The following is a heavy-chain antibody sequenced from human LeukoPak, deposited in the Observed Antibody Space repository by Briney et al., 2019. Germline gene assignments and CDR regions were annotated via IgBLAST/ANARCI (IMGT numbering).Heavy chain of an antibody. Sequence: GGSLRLSCAASGFTFSNYSMNWVRQAPGKGLEWVSFINSGSSNIYYADSVKGRFTFSRDNAKNSLYLQMSSLRADDTAVYYCVRYAYDPTKAFDIWGQGTMVTVSS. CDR2: INSGSSNI. CDR1: GFTFSNYS. J-gene: IGHJ3*02. CDR3: VRYAYDPTKAFDI. V-gene: IGHV3-48*04. D-gene: IGHD3-16*01.